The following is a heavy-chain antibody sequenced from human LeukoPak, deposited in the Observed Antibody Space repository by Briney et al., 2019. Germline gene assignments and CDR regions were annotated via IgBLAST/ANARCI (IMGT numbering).Heavy chain of an antibody. CDR1: GGSIKSFY. CDR2: VFSRGTT. CDR3: ARGRYDNLTGHHARLDV. J-gene: IGHJ6*02. V-gene: IGHV4-4*07. Sequence: PSETLSLTCTVSGGSIKSFYWSWIRQPAGKGLEWVGRVFSRGTTNYNPSLKSRVTVSLDTSKNQFSLKLSSVTAADTAVYYCARGRYDNLTGHHARLDVWGQGTTVIVSS. D-gene: IGHD3-9*01.